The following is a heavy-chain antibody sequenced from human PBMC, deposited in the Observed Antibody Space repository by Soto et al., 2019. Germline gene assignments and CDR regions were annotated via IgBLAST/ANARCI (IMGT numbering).Heavy chain of an antibody. Sequence: SSVKGSCKASGFTFTSSAVHWVRQARGQRLEWIGWIVVGSGNTNYAQKFQERVTTTRDMSTSTAYMELSSLRSEDTAVYYCAAVAGTLYYFDYWGQGTLVTVYS. V-gene: IGHV1-58*01. CDR1: GFTFTSSA. CDR3: AAVAGTLYYFDY. J-gene: IGHJ4*02. D-gene: IGHD6-19*01. CDR2: IVVGSGNT.